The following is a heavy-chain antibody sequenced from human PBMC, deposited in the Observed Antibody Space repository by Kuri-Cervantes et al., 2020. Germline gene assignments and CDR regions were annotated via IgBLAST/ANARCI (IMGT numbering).Heavy chain of an antibody. CDR2: FDPEDGET. Sequence: ASVKVSCKVSGYTLTELSMHWVRQAPGKGLEWMGGFDPEDGETIYAQKFQGRVTMTTDTSTSTAYMELRSLRSDDTAVYYCARDGGIVVNYFDYWGQGTLDTVSS. J-gene: IGHJ4*02. CDR1: GYTLTELS. CDR3: ARDGGIVVNYFDY. D-gene: IGHD2-2*01. V-gene: IGHV1-24*01.